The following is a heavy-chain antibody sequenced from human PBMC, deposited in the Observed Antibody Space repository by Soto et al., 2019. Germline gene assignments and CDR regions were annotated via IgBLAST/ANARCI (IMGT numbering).Heavy chain of an antibody. CDR2: ISSSSSYT. CDR1: GFTCSDYY. Sequence: PGGSLRLSCAASGFTCSDYYMSWIRQAPGKGLEWVSYISSSSSYTNYADSVKGRFTISRDDAKNSLYLQMNSLRAEDTAVYYCARRVGYSYGLGSWYFDYWGQGTLVTVSS. V-gene: IGHV3-11*06. J-gene: IGHJ4*02. D-gene: IGHD5-18*01. CDR3: ARRVGYSYGLGSWYFDY.